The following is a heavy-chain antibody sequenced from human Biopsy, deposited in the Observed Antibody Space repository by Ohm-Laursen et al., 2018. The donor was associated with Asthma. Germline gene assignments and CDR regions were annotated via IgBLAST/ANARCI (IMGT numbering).Heavy chain of an antibody. D-gene: IGHD6-13*01. V-gene: IGHV4-39*01. CDR3: VRGSSSWHHGPFHYYYGLDV. J-gene: IGHJ6*02. Sequence: ETLSLTCCLSSGSGGYMRSGNYYWGWIRQPPGKGLEWIGSIYYSGTTYYNPSLGSRVTVSEDTSKNQFSLKLTSVTAADTAVYYCVRGSSSWHHGPFHYYYGLDVWGQGTTATVSS. CDR2: IYYSGTT. CDR1: GGYMRSGNYY.